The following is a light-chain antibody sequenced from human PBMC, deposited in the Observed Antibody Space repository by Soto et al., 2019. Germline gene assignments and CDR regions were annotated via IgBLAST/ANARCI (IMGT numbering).Light chain of an antibody. CDR2: DAS. Sequence: DIQMTQSPSTLSAYVGDRVTITCRASQSISSWLAWYHQNPGKAPKLLIYDASSLESGVPSRFSGSGSRSEFTLTISSLQPDDFATYYCQKYNTYSTFGQGTKVEIK. CDR3: QKYNTYST. J-gene: IGKJ1*01. CDR1: QSISSW. V-gene: IGKV1-5*01.